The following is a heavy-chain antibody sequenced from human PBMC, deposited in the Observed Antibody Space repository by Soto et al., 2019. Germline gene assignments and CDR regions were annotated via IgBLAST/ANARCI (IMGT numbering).Heavy chain of an antibody. Sequence: GATVKVSCKASGGTFSSDAISWVRQAPGQGLEWMGGIIPIFGTANYAQKFQGRVTITADESTSTAYMELSSLRSEDTAVYYCARVSFINYYDSSGYYARDYYNCTDFWREAIPITVSA. V-gene: IGHV1-69*13. CDR2: IIPIFGTA. CDR3: ARVSFINYYDSSGYYARDYYNCTDF. J-gene: IGHJ6*04. D-gene: IGHD3-22*01. CDR1: GGTFSSDA.